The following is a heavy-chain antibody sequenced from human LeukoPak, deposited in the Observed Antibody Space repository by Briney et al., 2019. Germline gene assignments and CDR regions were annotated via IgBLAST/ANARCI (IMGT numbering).Heavy chain of an antibody. D-gene: IGHD6-6*01. V-gene: IGHV4-38-2*02. J-gene: IGHJ4*02. Sequence: ASEALSLTCTVSGYSISSGYYWGWIRQPPGKGLEWIGNVYHGGSSYYNPSLKSRVTISVDTSKNQFSLNLYSVTAADTAVYYCARRVGSSDCFDYWGQGTLVTVSS. CDR2: VYHGGSS. CDR3: ARRVGSSDCFDY. CDR1: GYSISSGYY.